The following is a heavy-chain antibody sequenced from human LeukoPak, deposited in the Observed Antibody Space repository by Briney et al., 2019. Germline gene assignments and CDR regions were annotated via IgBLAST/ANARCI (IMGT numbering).Heavy chain of an antibody. CDR3: ARAWSSGWYGLDY. J-gene: IGHJ4*02. V-gene: IGHV3-30-3*01. Sequence: PGRSLRLSCAASGFTFSSYAMHWVRRAPGKGLEWVAVISYDGSNKYYADSVKGRFTISRDNSKNTLYLQMNSLRAEDTAVYYCARAWSSGWYGLDYWGQGTLVTVSS. CDR1: GFTFSSYA. D-gene: IGHD6-19*01. CDR2: ISYDGSNK.